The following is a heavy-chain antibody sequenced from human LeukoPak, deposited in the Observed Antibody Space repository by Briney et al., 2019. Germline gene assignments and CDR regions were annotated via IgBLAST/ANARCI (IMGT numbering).Heavy chain of an antibody. V-gene: IGHV1-2*04. CDR3: ASSYGSGSYFTFHY. Sequence: ASVKVSCKASGYTFTDYYMHWVRQAPGQGLEWMGWINPNSGGTNYAQKFQGWVTMTRDTSISTAYMELSRLRSDDTAVYYCASSYGSGSYFTFHYWGQGTLVTVSS. J-gene: IGHJ4*02. CDR2: INPNSGGT. CDR1: GYTFTDYY. D-gene: IGHD3-10*01.